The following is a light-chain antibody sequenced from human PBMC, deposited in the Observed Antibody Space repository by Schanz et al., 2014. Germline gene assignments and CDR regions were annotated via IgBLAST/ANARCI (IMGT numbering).Light chain of an antibody. V-gene: IGLV2-23*01. CDR1: SSDVGSYNL. Sequence: QSALTQPASVSGSPGQSITISCTGTSSDVGSYNLVSWYQQHPGKAPKLMIYEGTKRPSGVSNRFSGSESGNTASLTISGLQAEDEAGYYCCSYAGSDSWVFGGGTKLTV. J-gene: IGLJ2*01. CDR3: CSYAGSDSWV. CDR2: EGT.